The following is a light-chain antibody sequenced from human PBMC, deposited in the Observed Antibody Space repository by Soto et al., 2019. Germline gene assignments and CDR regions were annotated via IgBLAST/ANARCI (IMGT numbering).Light chain of an antibody. CDR3: QQRSNWPIT. CDR2: GAS. CDR1: ERLSSVY. V-gene: IGKV3-11*01. Sequence: EIVLTQSPGTLSLSPGERATLSFSSSERLSSVYLAWYQQKPGQAPRLLIYGASTRATGIPARFSGSGSGTDFTLTISSLEPEDFAVYYCQQRSNWPITFGQGTRLEIK. J-gene: IGKJ5*01.